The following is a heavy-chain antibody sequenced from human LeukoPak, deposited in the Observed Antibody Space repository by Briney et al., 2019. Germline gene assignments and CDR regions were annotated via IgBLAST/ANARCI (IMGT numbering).Heavy chain of an antibody. D-gene: IGHD2-8*01. CDR3: QTERRSQHASHDAFHI. J-gene: IGHJ3*02. Sequence: GGSLRLSCSASGFALSSYGMEWIRQAPGNGLEWVAFIRYDGSNKYYADSVKGRFTISRDNSKNTLYLQMNSLRAEDTAVYYCQTERRSQHASHDAFHIWGSGTMVTVPS. V-gene: IGHV3-30*02. CDR2: IRYDGSNK. CDR1: GFALSSYG.